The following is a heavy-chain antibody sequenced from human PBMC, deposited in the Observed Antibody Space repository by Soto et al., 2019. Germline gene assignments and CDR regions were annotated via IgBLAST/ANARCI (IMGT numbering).Heavy chain of an antibody. Sequence: SETLSLTCTVSGGSISSGGYYWSWIRQHPGKGLEWIGYIYYSGSTYYNPSLKSRVTISVDTSKNQLSLKLSSVTAADTAVYYCARGDYGESWFDPWGQGTLVTVSS. CDR1: GGSISSGGYY. D-gene: IGHD4-17*01. J-gene: IGHJ5*02. CDR3: ARGDYGESWFDP. CDR2: IYYSGST. V-gene: IGHV4-31*03.